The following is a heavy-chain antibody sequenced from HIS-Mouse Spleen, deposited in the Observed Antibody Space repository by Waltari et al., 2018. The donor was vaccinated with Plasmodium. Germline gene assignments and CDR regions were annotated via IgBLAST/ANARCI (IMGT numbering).Heavy chain of an antibody. J-gene: IGHJ5*02. Sequence: QITLKESGPTLVKPTQTLTLTCTFSGFSLSTSGVGVGWIRQPPGKARDWLALSYWNDDKRYSPSLKSRLTITKDTSKNQVVLTMTNMDPVDTATYYCAHRPGSGSYYHWGQGTLVTVSS. CDR1: GFSLSTSGVG. CDR2: SYWNDDK. CDR3: AHRPGSGSYYH. D-gene: IGHD3-10*01. V-gene: IGHV2-5*01.